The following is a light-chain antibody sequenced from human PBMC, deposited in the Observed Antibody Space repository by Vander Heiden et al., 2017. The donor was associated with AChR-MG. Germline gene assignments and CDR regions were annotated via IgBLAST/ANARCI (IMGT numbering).Light chain of an antibody. CDR1: QSIGTW. V-gene: IGKV1-5*03. CDR2: KAS. J-gene: IGKJ2*01. CDR3: QQDNRYPHT. Sequence: IQMTQSPSALSASVGDRVTITCRASQSIGTWLAWYQQKPGKAPNLLIYKASSLKPGAPSRFSGSGSGTEFTLSISSLQPDDFAAYYCQQDNRYPHTFGQGTTLDIK.